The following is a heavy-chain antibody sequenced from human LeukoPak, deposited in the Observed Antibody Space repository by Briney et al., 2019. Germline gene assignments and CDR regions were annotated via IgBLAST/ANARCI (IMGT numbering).Heavy chain of an antibody. CDR1: GYTFTGYG. J-gene: IGHJ4*02. CDR3: AREGSSTYYYDSSGYYYFDY. Sequence: ASVKVSCKASGYTFTGYGISWVRQAPGQGLEWMGWISAYNGNTNYAQKLQGRVTMTTDTSTSTAYMELRSLRSDDTAVYYCAREGSSTYYYDSSGYYYFDYWGQGTLVTVSS. D-gene: IGHD3-22*01. V-gene: IGHV1-18*01. CDR2: ISAYNGNT.